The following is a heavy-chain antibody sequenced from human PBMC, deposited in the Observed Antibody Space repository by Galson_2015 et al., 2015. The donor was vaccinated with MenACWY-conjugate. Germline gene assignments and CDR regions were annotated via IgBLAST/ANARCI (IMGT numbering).Heavy chain of an antibody. J-gene: IGHJ6*02. CDR1: GYSFTNYW. CDR2: INPVDSNI. V-gene: IGHV5-51*01. CDR3: ARHPPGGRGMDV. D-gene: IGHD1-26*01. Sequence: QSGAEVKKPGESLTISCQGSGYSFTNYWIAWVRQMPGKGLEWVGLINPVDSNIRYSPSFQGQVTISADESISTAHLQWSSLKASDTAMYYCARHPPGGRGMDVWGRGTTVTVSS.